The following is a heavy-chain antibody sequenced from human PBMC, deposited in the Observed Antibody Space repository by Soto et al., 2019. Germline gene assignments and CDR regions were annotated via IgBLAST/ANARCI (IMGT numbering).Heavy chain of an antibody. V-gene: IGHV1-69*13. J-gene: IGHJ6*02. CDR3: VERTGYYYYGMDV. Sequence: SVKVSCKASGGTFSSYAISWVRQAPGQGLEWMGGIIPIFGTANYAQRFQGRVTITADESTSTAYMELSSLRSEDTAVYYRVERTGYYYYGMDVCGQGTTVLVSS. D-gene: IGHD3-9*01. CDR2: IIPIFGTA. CDR1: GGTFSSYA.